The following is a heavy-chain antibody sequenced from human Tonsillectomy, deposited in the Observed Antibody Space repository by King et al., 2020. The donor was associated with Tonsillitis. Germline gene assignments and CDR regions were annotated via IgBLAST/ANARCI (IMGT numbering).Heavy chain of an antibody. CDR3: TTDRYYDFDY. D-gene: IGHD3-10*01. CDR1: GFTFSNAW. J-gene: IGHJ4*02. CDR2: INSKTDVATT. Sequence: VQLVESGGGLVKPGGSLRLSCAASGFTFSNAWMSWVRQAPGKGLEWVGRINSKTDVATTDYAAPVKGRFTISRDDSKNTLYLQMNSLKTEDTAVYYCTTDRYYDFDYWGQGTLVTVSS. V-gene: IGHV3-15*01.